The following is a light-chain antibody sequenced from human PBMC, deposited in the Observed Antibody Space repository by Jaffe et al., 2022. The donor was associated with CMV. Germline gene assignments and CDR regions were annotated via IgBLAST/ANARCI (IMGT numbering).Light chain of an antibody. J-gene: IGLJ2*01. CDR2: EVS. CDR3: CSYGGINAPRI. V-gene: IGLV2-23*02. Sequence: QSALTQPASVSGSPGQSITISCTGTSSDIGNYNLVSWYQQHPGKAPKLMIYEVSKWPSGVSNRFSGSKSGNTASLTISGLQAEDEADYYCCSYGGINAPRIFGGGTKLTVL. CDR1: SSDIGNYNL.